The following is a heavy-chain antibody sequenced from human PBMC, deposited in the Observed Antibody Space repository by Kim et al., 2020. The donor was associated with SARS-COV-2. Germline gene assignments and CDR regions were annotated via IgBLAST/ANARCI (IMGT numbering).Heavy chain of an antibody. CDR1: GGSFSGYY. D-gene: IGHD3-10*01. J-gene: IGHJ4*02. CDR3: ARGRGPGTITMVRGVAYYFDY. V-gene: IGHV4-34*01. CDR2: INHSGST. Sequence: SETLSLTCAVYGGSFSGYYWSWIRQPPGKGLEWIGEINHSGSTNYNPSLKSRVTISVDTSKNQFSLKLSSVTAADTAVYYCARGRGPGTITMVRGVAYYFDYWGQGTLVTVSS.